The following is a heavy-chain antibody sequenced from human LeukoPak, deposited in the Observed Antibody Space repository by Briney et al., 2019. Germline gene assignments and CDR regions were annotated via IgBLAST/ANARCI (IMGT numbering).Heavy chain of an antibody. CDR2: IWYDGSNK. CDR3: ANSPDRVGMKYFDY. V-gene: IGHV3-33*06. CDR1: GFTFSSYG. Sequence: PGRSLRLSCAASGFTFSSYGMHWVRQAPGKGLEWVAVIWYDGSNKYYADSVKGRFTISRDNSKNTLYLQMNSLRAEDTAVYYCANSPDRVGMKYFDYWGQGTLVTVSS. D-gene: IGHD1-14*01. J-gene: IGHJ4*02.